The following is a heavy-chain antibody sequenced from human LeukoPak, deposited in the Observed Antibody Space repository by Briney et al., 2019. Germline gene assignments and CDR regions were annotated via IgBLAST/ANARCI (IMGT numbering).Heavy chain of an antibody. CDR3: ARGPETMVRGVTSRPPYCYYMDV. CDR2: INHSGST. Sequence: SETLSLTCAVYGGSFSGYYWSWIRQPPGKGLEWIGEINHSGSTNYNPSLKSRVTISVDTSKNQFSLKLSSVTAADTAVYYCARGPETMVRGVTSRPPYCYYMDVWGKGTTVTVSS. V-gene: IGHV4-34*01. CDR1: GGSFSGYY. J-gene: IGHJ6*03. D-gene: IGHD3-10*01.